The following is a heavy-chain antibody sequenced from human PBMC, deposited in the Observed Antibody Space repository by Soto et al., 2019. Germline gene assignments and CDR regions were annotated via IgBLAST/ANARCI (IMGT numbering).Heavy chain of an antibody. V-gene: IGHV1-18*01. CDR2: ISAYNGNT. CDR3: ARVLGYTYYFYGMDV. Sequence: QVQLVQSGAEVKKPGASVKVSCKASGYTFTSYGISWVRQAPGQGLEWMGWISAYNGNTNYAQKLQGRVTMTTDTPXXTAYMELRSLRSDDTAVYYCARVLGYTYYFYGMDVWGQGTTVTVSS. D-gene: IGHD3-16*02. CDR1: GYTFTSYG. J-gene: IGHJ6*02.